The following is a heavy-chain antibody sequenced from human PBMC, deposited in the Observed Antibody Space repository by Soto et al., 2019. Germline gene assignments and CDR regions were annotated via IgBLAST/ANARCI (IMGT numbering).Heavy chain of an antibody. CDR1: GFTFSSYA. Sequence: GGSLRLSCAASGFTFSSYAMHWVRQAPGKGLEYVSAISSNGGSTYYADSVKGRFTISRDNSKNTLYLQMSSLRAEDTAVYYCVRDDSSGYYPDAFDIWGQGTMVTVSS. V-gene: IGHV3-64D*06. CDR3: VRDDSSGYYPDAFDI. CDR2: ISSNGGST. D-gene: IGHD3-22*01. J-gene: IGHJ3*02.